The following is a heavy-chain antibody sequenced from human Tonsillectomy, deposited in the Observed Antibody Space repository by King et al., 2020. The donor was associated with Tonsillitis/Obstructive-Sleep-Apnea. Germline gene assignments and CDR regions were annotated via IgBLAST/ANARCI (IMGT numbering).Heavy chain of an antibody. CDR1: GGSFSGYY. V-gene: IGHV4-34*01. Sequence: VQLQQWGAGLLKPSETLSLTCAVYGGSFSGYYWSWIRQPPGNGLEWIGEINHSGSTNYSPSLKSRVTISIDTSKNQFSLKLSSVTAADTAVYYCAMGEVGATTIYYYYALDVWGQGTTVTVSS. CDR2: INHSGST. CDR3: AMGEVGATTIYYYYALDV. D-gene: IGHD1-26*01. J-gene: IGHJ6*02.